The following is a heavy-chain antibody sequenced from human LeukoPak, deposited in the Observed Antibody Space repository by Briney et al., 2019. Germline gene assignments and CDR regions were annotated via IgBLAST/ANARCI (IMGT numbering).Heavy chain of an antibody. CDR1: GYTFTAYY. V-gene: IGHV1-2*02. D-gene: IGHD3-22*01. CDR2: INPNSGGT. Sequence: ASVKVSCKASGYTFTAYYLHWVRQAPGQGLEWLGWINPNSGGTNYAQKFQGRVTMTTDTSTSTAYMELRSLRSDDTAVYYCARDPEGSYDSSGYGDYWGQGTLVTVSS. CDR3: ARDPEGSYDSSGYGDY. J-gene: IGHJ4*02.